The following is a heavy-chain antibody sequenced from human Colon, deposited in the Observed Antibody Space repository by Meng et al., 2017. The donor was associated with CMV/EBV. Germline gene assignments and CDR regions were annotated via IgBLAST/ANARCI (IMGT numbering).Heavy chain of an antibody. CDR3: AKAMLREIVPGALVLDV. D-gene: IGHD5-12*01. J-gene: IGHJ6*02. CDR2: ISGSGGTT. Sequence: GGSLRLSCAASGFTFSTYSLAWVRQDPGKGLEWVASISGSGGTTFYADSVKGRFTISRDNAKNILYLQLDSLRAGDTAVYFCAKAMLREIVPGALVLDVWGQGTTVTVSS. CDR1: GFTFSTYS. V-gene: IGHV3-23*01.